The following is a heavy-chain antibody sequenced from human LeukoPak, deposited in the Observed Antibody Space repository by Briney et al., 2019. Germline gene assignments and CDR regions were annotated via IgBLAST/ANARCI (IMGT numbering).Heavy chain of an antibody. Sequence: SQTLSLTCTVSGGSISSGGYYWSWIRQPPGKGLEWIGYIYYSGSTNYNPSLKSRVTISVDTSKNQFSLKLSSVTAADTAVYYCARVPSRITIFGVVTTDDAFDIWGQGTMVTVSS. V-gene: IGHV4-61*08. CDR3: ARVPSRITIFGVVTTDDAFDI. J-gene: IGHJ3*02. CDR1: GGSISSGGYY. D-gene: IGHD3-3*01. CDR2: IYYSGST.